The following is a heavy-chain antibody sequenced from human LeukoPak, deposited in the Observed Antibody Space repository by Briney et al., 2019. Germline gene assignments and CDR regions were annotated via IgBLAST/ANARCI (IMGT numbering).Heavy chain of an antibody. V-gene: IGHV4-39*01. Sequence: SETLSLTCTVSGGSISSSSYYWGWIRQPPGKGLEWIRSIYYSGSTYYNPSLKSRVTISVDTSKNRFSLKLSSVTAADTTVYYCARQSLVVQAFDYWGQGTLVTVSS. J-gene: IGHJ4*02. CDR3: ARQSLVVQAFDY. CDR2: IYYSGST. CDR1: GGSISSSSYY. D-gene: IGHD2-15*01.